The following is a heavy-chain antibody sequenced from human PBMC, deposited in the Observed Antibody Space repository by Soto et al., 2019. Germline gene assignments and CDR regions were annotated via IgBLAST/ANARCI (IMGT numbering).Heavy chain of an antibody. Sequence: SGPTLVKPTETLSLTCTVSGFSLSDARMGVSWIRQPPGKALEWLGYILSNDETSYSTSLKSSLTISKDTSKSQVVLTMTNMDPVDTATYYCVHTGYSYDPFGYWGRGTLVTVSS. J-gene: IGHJ4*02. V-gene: IGHV2-26*01. CDR2: ILSNDET. CDR3: VHTGYSYDPFGY. D-gene: IGHD5-18*01. CDR1: GFSLSDARMG.